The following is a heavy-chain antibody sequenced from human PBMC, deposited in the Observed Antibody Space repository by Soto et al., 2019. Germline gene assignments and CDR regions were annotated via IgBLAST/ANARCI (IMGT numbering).Heavy chain of an antibody. Sequence: EVQLVESGGGLVQPGGSLRLSCAASGFTVTSNYMTWVRQAPGKGLEWVSVIDSGGSTYYADSVKGRFTISRHNSKNTLYLQMSSLRREDTAVYYCARILYSNTFYYYYVDVWGKGTTVTVSS. J-gene: IGHJ6*03. D-gene: IGHD6-13*01. V-gene: IGHV3-53*04. CDR2: IDSGGST. CDR3: ARILYSNTFYYYYVDV. CDR1: GFTVTSNY.